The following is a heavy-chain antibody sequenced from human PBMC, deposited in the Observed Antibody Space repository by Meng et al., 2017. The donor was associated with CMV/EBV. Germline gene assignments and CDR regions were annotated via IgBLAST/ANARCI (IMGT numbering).Heavy chain of an antibody. CDR2: IYYSGST. J-gene: IGHJ4*02. CDR3: AREGDNPFDY. V-gene: IGHV4-30-4*08. Sequence: HVQLLGTGQGLGNPSQTLSLTCTVSGGSSSSAHYYWSWIRQPPGKGLEWIGYIYYSGSTYYNPSLKSRVTISVDTSKNQFSLKLSSVTAADTAVYYCAREGDNPFDYWGQGTLVTVSS. CDR1: GGSSSSAHYY. D-gene: IGHD2-21*02.